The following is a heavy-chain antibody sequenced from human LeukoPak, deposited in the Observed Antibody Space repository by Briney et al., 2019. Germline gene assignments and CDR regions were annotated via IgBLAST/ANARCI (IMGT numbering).Heavy chain of an antibody. J-gene: IGHJ4*02. CDR3: VRDAHGENDY. CDR1: GFTLGTYW. CDR2: IKTDGSVT. V-gene: IGHV3-74*01. D-gene: IGHD4-17*01. Sequence: PGGSLRLSCAASGFTLGTYWMHWVRQAPGKGLVWVSRIKTDGSVTDYADSVRGRFTISRDNAKNTLYLQMNSLRAEDTAVYFCVRDAHGENDYWGQGTLVTVSS.